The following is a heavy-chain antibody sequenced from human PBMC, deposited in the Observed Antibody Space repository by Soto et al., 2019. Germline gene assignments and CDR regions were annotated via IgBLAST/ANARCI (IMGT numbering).Heavy chain of an antibody. CDR2: IKHDGSEK. J-gene: IGHJ4*02. CDR1: GFIFTRYW. CDR3: GRDIGTFGGDCSLHY. Sequence: EVQLVESGGGLVQPGGSLRLSCAASGFIFTRYWMTWVRQAPGKGLEWVANIKHDGSEKYYVDSVKGRFAISRDNAQNSVLLQLISLSAEDTAVYYCGRDIGTFGGDCSLHYWGQGTLVSVSS. D-gene: IGHD2-21*02. V-gene: IGHV3-7*04.